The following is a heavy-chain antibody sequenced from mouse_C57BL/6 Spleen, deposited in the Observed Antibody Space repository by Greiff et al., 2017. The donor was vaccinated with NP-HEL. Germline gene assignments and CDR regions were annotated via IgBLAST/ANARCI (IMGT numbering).Heavy chain of an antibody. D-gene: IGHD2-3*01. CDR3: ASPDGYYRFAY. CDR1: GYTFTGYW. J-gene: IGHJ3*01. V-gene: IGHV1-9*01. CDR2: ILPGSGST. Sequence: QVQLQQSGAELMKPGASVKLSCKATGYTFTGYWIEWVKQRPGHGLEWIGEILPGSGSTNYNEKFKGKATFTADTSSNTAYMQLSSLITEDSAIYYCASPDGYYRFAYWGQGTLVTVSA.